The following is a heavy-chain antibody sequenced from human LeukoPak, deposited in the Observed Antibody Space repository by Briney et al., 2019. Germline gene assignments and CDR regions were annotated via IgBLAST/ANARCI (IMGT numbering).Heavy chain of an antibody. D-gene: IGHD6-13*01. CDR1: GGSISSGSYY. V-gene: IGHV4-61*01. CDR2: IYYSGST. J-gene: IGHJ3*02. CDR3: ARLSRIAAAGYDAFDI. Sequence: SETLSLTCTVSGGSISSGSYYWRWIRQPPGRGLEWIVYIYYSGSTNYNPSLKSRVTISLDTSKNQSSLKLSSVTAADTAVYYCARLSRIAAAGYDAFDIWGQGTMVTVSS.